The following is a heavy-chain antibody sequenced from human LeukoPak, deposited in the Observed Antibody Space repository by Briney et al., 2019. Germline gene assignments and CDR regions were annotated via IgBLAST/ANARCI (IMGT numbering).Heavy chain of an antibody. CDR2: IIPIFGTA. CDR1: GGTFSSYA. CDR3: ASGYKYASYNFDY. J-gene: IGHJ4*02. Sequence: SVKVSCKASGGTFSSYAISWVRQAPGQGLEWMGGIIPIFGTAKYAQKFQGRVTITADKSTSTAYMFLNTLRSGDTAVYYCASGYKYASYNFDYWGQGTRVTVSS. D-gene: IGHD5-18*01. V-gene: IGHV1-69*06.